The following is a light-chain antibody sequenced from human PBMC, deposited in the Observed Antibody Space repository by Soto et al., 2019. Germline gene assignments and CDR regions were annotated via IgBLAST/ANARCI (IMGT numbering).Light chain of an antibody. Sequence: EIVMTQSPATLSVSPGERATLSCRASQSISSNLAWYQQKPGQAPRLLIYRASTRATGIPARFSGSGSGTEFTLTISSRQSEDFAVYYCQQYNNWPPTYTFGQGTKLEIK. CDR1: QSISSN. CDR2: RAS. J-gene: IGKJ2*01. CDR3: QQYNNWPPTYT. V-gene: IGKV3-15*01.